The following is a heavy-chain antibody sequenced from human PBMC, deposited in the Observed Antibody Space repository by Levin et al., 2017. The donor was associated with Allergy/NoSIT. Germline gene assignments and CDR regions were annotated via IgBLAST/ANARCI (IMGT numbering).Heavy chain of an antibody. J-gene: IGHJ4*02. CDR3: ARPNHSSGWFPFDY. V-gene: IGHV4-61*01. D-gene: IGHD6-19*01. Sequence: GSLRLSCTVSGGSVSSGSYYWSWIRQPPGKGLEWIGYIYDTGNTNYNPSLKSRVTMSVDTSKNQFSLNLSSVTAADTAVYYCARPNHSSGWFPFDYWGQGTLVTVSS. CDR2: IYDTGNT. CDR1: GGSVSSGSYY.